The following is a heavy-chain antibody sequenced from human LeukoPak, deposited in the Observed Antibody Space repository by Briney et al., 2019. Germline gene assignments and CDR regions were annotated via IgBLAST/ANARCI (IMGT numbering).Heavy chain of an antibody. CDR3: ARTGYYDSTGHTPTYYFQF. J-gene: IGHJ4*02. V-gene: IGHV1-69*06. D-gene: IGHD3-22*01. CDR2: IVPVFGPT. Sequence: SVKVSCKTSGGTINTSGFSWVRQAPGQGLEWMGRIVPVFGPTDYAQKFQDRVTITADKSTHTAYMELRGLTSADTAVYYCARTGYYDSTGHTPTYYFQFWGQGTQVTVSS. CDR1: GGTINTSG.